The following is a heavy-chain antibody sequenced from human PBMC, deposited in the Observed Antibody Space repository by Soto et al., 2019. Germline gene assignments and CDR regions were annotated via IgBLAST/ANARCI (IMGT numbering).Heavy chain of an antibody. J-gene: IGHJ6*02. D-gene: IGHD2-21*02. CDR1: GFTFRSYA. V-gene: IGHV3-23*01. CDR2: VSGSGSFT. Sequence: PGGSLRLSCAASGFTFRSYAMSWVRQAPGKGLEWVSVVSGSGSFTSYADSVKGRFTISRDNSKNTLHLQMNSLRAEDTAVYYCAREYCGGDCSVGILYYYGMDVWGQGTTVTVSS. CDR3: AREYCGGDCSVGILYYYGMDV.